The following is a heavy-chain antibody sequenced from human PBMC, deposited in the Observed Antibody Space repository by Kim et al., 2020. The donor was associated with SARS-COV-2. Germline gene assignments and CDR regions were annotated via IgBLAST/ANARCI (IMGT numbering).Heavy chain of an antibody. CDR1: GYTFTSYG. CDR2: ISAYNGNT. V-gene: IGHV1-18*04. Sequence: ASVKVSCKASGYTFTSYGISWVRQAPGQGLEWMGWISAYNGNTNYAQKLQGRVTMTTDTSTSTAYMELRSLRSDDTAVYYCARELGENYDFWSGYRYFDYWGQGTLVTVSS. D-gene: IGHD3-3*01. J-gene: IGHJ4*02. CDR3: ARELGENYDFWSGYRYFDY.